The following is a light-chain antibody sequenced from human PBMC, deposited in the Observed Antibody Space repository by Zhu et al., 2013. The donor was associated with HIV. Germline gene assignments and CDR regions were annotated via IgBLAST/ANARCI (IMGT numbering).Light chain of an antibody. Sequence: EIVLTQSPGTLSLSPGERATLSCRASQSVSSSYLAWYQQKPGQAPRLLIYGASNRATGIPDRFRGSGSGADFTLTISRLEPEDFAMYYCQQFGDSPLYSFGQGTKLEIK. CDR3: QQFGDSPLYS. CDR1: QSVSSSY. CDR2: GAS. J-gene: IGKJ2*03. V-gene: IGKV3-20*01.